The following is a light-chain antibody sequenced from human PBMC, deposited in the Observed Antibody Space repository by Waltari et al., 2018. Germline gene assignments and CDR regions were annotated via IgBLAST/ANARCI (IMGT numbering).Light chain of an antibody. J-gene: IGLJ7*01. Sequence: SYDLTQPLSVSVALGQTARITCGGNHNGGKKVHWHQQKPGQAPLLVISRDKNRPSLIPERFSGCNSEHTSTLPIPGAPGADEADYSCQVWDSSTAVFGGGTQLTVL. V-gene: IGLV3-9*01. CDR2: RDK. CDR3: QVWDSSTAV. CDR1: HNGGKK.